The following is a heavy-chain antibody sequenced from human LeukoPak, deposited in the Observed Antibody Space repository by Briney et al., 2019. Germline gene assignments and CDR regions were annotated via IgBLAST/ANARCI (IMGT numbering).Heavy chain of an antibody. CDR2: IKSKAYGGTT. CDR1: GFSVINAW. Sequence: KSGGSLRLSCAVSGFSVINAWMSWVRQARGQGLEWVGRIKSKAYGGTTAYGAPAEGKCSISREDSENTLVLQMKMLQTDDTAVYYCVIYPVTWGQGTLVTASS. V-gene: IGHV3-15*01. J-gene: IGHJ4*02. CDR3: VIYPVT. D-gene: IGHD3-16*02.